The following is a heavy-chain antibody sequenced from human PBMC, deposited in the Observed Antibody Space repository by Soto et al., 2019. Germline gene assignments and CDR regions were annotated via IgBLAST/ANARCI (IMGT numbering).Heavy chain of an antibody. Sequence: EASVKVSCKTSGYTFSSYGINWVRQAPEEGLDWVGWISGYNGDTDYAQKFHGRVTLTTDTSTRTAYMELRSLSSDDTAVYYCARLAEAGTGMRYWGQGTQVTVSS. CDR1: GYTFSSYG. J-gene: IGHJ4*02. D-gene: IGHD6-13*01. CDR3: ARLAEAGTGMRY. V-gene: IGHV1-18*01. CDR2: ISGYNGDT.